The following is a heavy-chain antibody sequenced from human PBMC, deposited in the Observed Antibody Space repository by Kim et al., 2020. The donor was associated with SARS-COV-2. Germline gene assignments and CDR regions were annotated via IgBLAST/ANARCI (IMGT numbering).Heavy chain of an antibody. J-gene: IGHJ3*01. D-gene: IGHD1-20*01. V-gene: IGHV4-38-2*01. CDR1: GSPIGIGYY. Sequence: SETLSLNCSVSGSPIGIGYYWAWIRQPPGGGLEWIGSISHSSHTDSKSSLQSRVTMSVDRSKNLFSLMLTSGTAADTAMYFCAKQLAGISYNFEVWGRGT. CDR2: ISHSSHT. CDR3: AKQLAGISYNFEV.